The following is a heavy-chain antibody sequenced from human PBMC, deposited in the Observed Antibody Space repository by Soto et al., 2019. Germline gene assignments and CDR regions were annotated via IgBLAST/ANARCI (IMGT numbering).Heavy chain of an antibody. CDR2: ISGTTDYT. Sequence: EVQLLESGGGLVQPGGSLRLSCAASGFTFSGYAMSWVRQAPGKGLEWVSTISGTTDYTYYADSVKGRFTVSGDNSKSTLYLQMNSLRVEDTAIYYCAHSPGLDYWGQGTLVTVSS. J-gene: IGHJ4*02. V-gene: IGHV3-23*01. CDR3: AHSPGLDY. D-gene: IGHD1-26*01. CDR1: GFTFSGYA.